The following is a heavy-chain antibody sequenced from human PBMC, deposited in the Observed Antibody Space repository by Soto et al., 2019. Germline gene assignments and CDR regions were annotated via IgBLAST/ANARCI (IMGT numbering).Heavy chain of an antibody. CDR3: ASLKGVITMGYYYDDMMV. CDR1: GGTFSSYA. D-gene: IGHD3-10*01. CDR2: IIPIFGTA. Sequence: SVKVSCKASGGTFSSYAISWVRQAPGQGLEWMGGIIPIFGTANYAQKFQGRVTITADESTSTAYMELSSLRSEDTAVYYCASLKGVITMGYYYDDMMVGGKGTRVT. V-gene: IGHV1-69*13. J-gene: IGHJ6*04.